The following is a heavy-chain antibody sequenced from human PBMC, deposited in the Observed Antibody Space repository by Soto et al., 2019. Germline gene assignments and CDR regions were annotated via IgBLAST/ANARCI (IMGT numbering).Heavy chain of an antibody. V-gene: IGHV1-69*04. CDR2: IIPILGIA. CDR1: GGTFSSYT. D-gene: IGHD3-10*01. J-gene: IGHJ4*02. Sequence: ASVKVSCKASGGTFSSYTISWVRQAPGQGLEWMGRIIPILGIANYGQKFQGRVTITADKSTSTAYMELSSLRSEDTAVYYCARDLLSSEGEVDYWGQGTLVTVSS. CDR3: ARDLLSSEGEVDY.